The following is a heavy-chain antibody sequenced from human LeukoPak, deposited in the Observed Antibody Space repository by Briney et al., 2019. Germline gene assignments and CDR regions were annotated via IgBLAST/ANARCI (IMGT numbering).Heavy chain of an antibody. D-gene: IGHD3-10*01. CDR2: TYYRSKWYN. Sequence: SQTLSLTCAISGDSVSSNSAAWNWIRQSPSRGLEWLGRTYYRSKWYNDYAVSVKSRITINPDTSKNQFSLQLNSVTPEDTAVYYCAGTRMVRESAYYGMDVWGQGTTVTVSS. J-gene: IGHJ6*02. V-gene: IGHV6-1*01. CDR1: GDSVSSNSAA. CDR3: AGTRMVRESAYYGMDV.